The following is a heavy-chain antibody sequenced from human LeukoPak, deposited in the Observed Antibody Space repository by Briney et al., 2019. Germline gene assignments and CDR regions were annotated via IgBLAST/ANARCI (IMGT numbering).Heavy chain of an antibody. CDR1: GGSISSSSYY. CDR3: ARPKVVPAADNWFDP. J-gene: IGHJ5*02. Sequence: SETLSLTCTVSGGSISSSSYYWGWIRQPPGKGLEWIGSIYYSGSTYYNPSLKSRVTISVDTSKNQFSLKLSSVTAADTAVYYCARPKVVPAADNWFDPWGQGTLVTVSS. D-gene: IGHD2-2*01. V-gene: IGHV4-39*01. CDR2: IYYSGST.